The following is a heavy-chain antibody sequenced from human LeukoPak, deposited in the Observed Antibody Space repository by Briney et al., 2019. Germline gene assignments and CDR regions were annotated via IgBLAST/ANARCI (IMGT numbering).Heavy chain of an antibody. V-gene: IGHV3-74*01. CDR1: GFTLSGFW. D-gene: IGHD3-3*01. J-gene: IGHJ3*01. CDR3: ASVVGGYYPPVEGFDL. CDR2: INSDGSST. Sequence: TGESLRLSCAASGFTLSGFWMHWVRHAPGKGLVWVSRINSDGSSTSHADSVKGRFTISRDNAKNTLYLQMSSLRVEDTAVYFCASVVGGYYPPVEGFDLWGQGTVVTVSS.